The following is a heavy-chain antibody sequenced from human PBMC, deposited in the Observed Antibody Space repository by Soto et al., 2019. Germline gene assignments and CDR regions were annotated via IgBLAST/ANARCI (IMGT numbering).Heavy chain of an antibody. CDR3: AAPNNWNWDDAFDI. D-gene: IGHD1-7*01. CDR1: VFTFSSYS. Sequence: GSLRVSCAASVFTFSSYSMNWVRQAPGKGLEWVSYISSCSSTIYYADSVKGRFTISRDNAKNSLYLQMNSLRDEDTAAYYCAAPNNWNWDDAFDIWGQGTMVTVSS. V-gene: IGHV3-48*02. CDR2: ISSCSSTI. J-gene: IGHJ3*02.